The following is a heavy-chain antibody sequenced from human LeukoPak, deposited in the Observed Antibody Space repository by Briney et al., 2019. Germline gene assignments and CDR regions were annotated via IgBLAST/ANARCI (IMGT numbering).Heavy chain of an antibody. Sequence: GGSLRLSCAASGFTFSSYWMTWVRQALGKGQEWVANIKQDGSEKYYVDSVKGRFTISRDNAKNSLYLQMNSLRAEDTAVYYCARETVDTAFDYWGQGTLVTVSS. CDR3: ARETVDTAFDY. CDR1: GFTFSSYW. D-gene: IGHD5-18*01. J-gene: IGHJ4*02. CDR2: IKQDGSEK. V-gene: IGHV3-7*01.